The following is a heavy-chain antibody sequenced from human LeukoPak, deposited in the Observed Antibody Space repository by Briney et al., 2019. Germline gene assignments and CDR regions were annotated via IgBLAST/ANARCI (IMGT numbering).Heavy chain of an antibody. D-gene: IGHD3-22*01. CDR2: ISAYNGNT. V-gene: IGHV1-18*01. J-gene: IGHJ4*02. Sequence: ASVKVSCKASGYTFTSYGISWVRQAPGQGLEWMGWISAYNGNTNYAQKLQDRVTMTTDTSTSTAYMELRSLRSDDTAVYYCARGPRYYYDSSGYFPVDYWGQGTLVTVSS. CDR1: GYTFTSYG. CDR3: ARGPRYYYDSSGYFPVDY.